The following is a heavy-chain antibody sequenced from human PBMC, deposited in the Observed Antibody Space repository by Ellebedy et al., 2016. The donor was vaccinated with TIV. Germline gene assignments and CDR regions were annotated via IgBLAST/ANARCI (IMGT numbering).Heavy chain of an antibody. J-gene: IGHJ4*02. CDR3: ASEAGYSSGWQGDY. D-gene: IGHD6-19*01. CDR2: ISAYNGNT. Sequence: AASVKVSCKASGYTFTSYGISWVRQAPGQGLEWMGWISAYNGNTVYAQKFQGRVTMTTDTSTSTAYMELRSLRTDDTALYYWASEAGYSSGWQGDYWGQGSLVTVSS. CDR1: GYTFTSYG. V-gene: IGHV1-18*04.